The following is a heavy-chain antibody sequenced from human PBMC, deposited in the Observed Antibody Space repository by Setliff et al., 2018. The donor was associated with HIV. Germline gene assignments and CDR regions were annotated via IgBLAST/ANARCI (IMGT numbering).Heavy chain of an antibody. CDR2: IYYSGST. CDR1: GGSISNYY. J-gene: IGHJ5*02. V-gene: IGHV4-59*01. D-gene: IGHD3-3*01. CDR3: ARGLGYNVWSGYSPTGWFDP. Sequence: SETLSLTCTVSGGSISNYYWSWIRQPPGKGLEWIGYIYYSGSTNYNPSLKSRVTISVDTSKNQFSLKLSSVTAADSAVYYCARGLGYNVWSGYSPTGWFDPWGQGTLVTVSS.